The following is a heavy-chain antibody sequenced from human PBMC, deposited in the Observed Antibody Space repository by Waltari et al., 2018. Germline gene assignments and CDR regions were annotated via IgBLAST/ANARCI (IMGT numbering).Heavy chain of an antibody. V-gene: IGHV4-39*01. CDR2: IYYSGST. D-gene: IGHD3-22*01. J-gene: IGHJ4*02. CDR1: GGSISSSSYY. CDR3: ARYGRDYYDSSGPFDY. Sequence: QLQLQESGPGLVKPSETLSLTCTVSGGSISSSSYYWGWIRQPPGKGLEWIGSIYYSGSTYYNPSLKSRVTISVDTSKNQFSLKLSSVTAADTAVYYCARYGRDYYDSSGPFDYWGQGTLVTVSS.